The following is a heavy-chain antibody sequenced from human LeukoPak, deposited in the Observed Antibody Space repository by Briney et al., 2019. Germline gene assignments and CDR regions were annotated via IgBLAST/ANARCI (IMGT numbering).Heavy chain of an antibody. CDR3: ARLDVAVAFDAFDI. Sequence: SETLSLTCTVSGGSIRSYYWTWIRPPAGKGLEWIGRIHTTVGTNYNPSLKSRVTMSVDTSKNQFSLKLSSVTAADTAVYYCARLDVAVAFDAFDIWGQGTMVTVSS. CDR2: IHTTVGT. V-gene: IGHV4-4*07. CDR1: GGSIRSYY. D-gene: IGHD6-19*01. J-gene: IGHJ3*02.